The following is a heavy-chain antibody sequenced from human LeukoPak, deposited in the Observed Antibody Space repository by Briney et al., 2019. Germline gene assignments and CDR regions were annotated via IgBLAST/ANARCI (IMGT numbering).Heavy chain of an antibody. CDR1: GFTFSSYE. CDR2: ISYDGSNK. Sequence: PGGSLRLSCAASGFTFSSYEMNWVRQAPGKGLEWVALISYDGSNKYYADSVKGRFTISRDNSKNTLYLQMNSLRAEDTAVYYCAREGGYSGSYRDCYFDYWGQGTLVTVSS. CDR3: AREGGYSGSYRDCYFDY. V-gene: IGHV3-30*03. D-gene: IGHD1-26*01. J-gene: IGHJ4*02.